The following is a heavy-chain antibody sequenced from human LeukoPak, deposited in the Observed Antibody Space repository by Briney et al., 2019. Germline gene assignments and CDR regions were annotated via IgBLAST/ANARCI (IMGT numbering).Heavy chain of an antibody. J-gene: IGHJ3*02. D-gene: IGHD3-3*01. CDR3: AKGRLVGTIFGVVIDAFDI. CDR2: ISGSGGST. V-gene: IGHV3-23*01. CDR1: GFTFSSYA. Sequence: GGSLRLSCAASGFTFSSYAMSWVRQAPGKGLEWVSAISGSGGSTYYADSVKGRFTISRGNSKNTLYLQMNSLRAEDTAVYYCAKGRLVGTIFGVVIDAFDIWGQGTMVTVSS.